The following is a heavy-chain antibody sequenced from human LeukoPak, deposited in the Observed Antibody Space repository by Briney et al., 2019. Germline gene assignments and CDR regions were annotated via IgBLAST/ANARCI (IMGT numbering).Heavy chain of an antibody. V-gene: IGHV3-21*01. CDR3: ARDLSYSSGGDY. CDR1: GFTFSSYS. Sequence: GGSLRLSCAASGFTFSSYSMNWVRQAPGKGLEWVSFISGGSSFTYYADSLKGRFTISRDNSKNSLYLQMNSLRAEDTAVYYCARDLSYSSGGDYWGQGTLVTVSS. J-gene: IGHJ4*02. D-gene: IGHD6-19*01. CDR2: ISGGSSFT.